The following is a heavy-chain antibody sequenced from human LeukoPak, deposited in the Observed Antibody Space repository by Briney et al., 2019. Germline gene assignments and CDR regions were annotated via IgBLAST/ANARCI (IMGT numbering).Heavy chain of an antibody. V-gene: IGHV1-46*01. D-gene: IGHD3-22*01. Sequence: GASVKVSCKASGYTFTSYYMHWVRQAPGQGLEWMGIINPSGGSTSYAQKFQGRVTMTRDTSTSTVYMELSSLRSEDTAVYYCARDHTKYYYDSSGSNAFDIWGQGTMVTVSS. CDR1: GYTFTSYY. CDR2: INPSGGST. CDR3: ARDHTKYYYDSSGSNAFDI. J-gene: IGHJ3*02.